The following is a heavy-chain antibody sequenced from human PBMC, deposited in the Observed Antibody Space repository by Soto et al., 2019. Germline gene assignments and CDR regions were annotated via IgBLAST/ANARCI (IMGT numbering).Heavy chain of an antibody. V-gene: IGHV3-11*01. D-gene: IGHD6-6*01. CDR3: ARDRSAARSYSPYGMAV. Sequence: QVQLVESGGGLVKPGGSLRLSCAASGFTFSDYYMSWIRQAPGKGLEWVSYISSSGSTIYYADSVKGRFTISRDNAKNSLYLHMNSLRAEDTAVYYCARDRSAARSYSPYGMAVWGQGTTVTVSS. CDR1: GFTFSDYY. CDR2: ISSSGSTI. J-gene: IGHJ6*02.